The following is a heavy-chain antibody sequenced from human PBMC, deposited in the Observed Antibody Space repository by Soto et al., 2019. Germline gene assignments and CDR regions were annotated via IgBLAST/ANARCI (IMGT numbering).Heavy chain of an antibody. CDR2: INSGGNIT. Sequence: LVESGGASVQPGGSLRLSCTASGFALSRYWMYWVRQAPGKGLVWVSHINSGGNITPYPDSVRGRFTISRDNSKNTLYLDMHSLTTDDTAVYFCARSLLSPYFYYGLDVWGQGTTVTVSS. D-gene: IGHD2-21*01. V-gene: IGHV3-74*01. CDR3: ARSLLSPYFYYGLDV. J-gene: IGHJ6*02. CDR1: GFALSRYW.